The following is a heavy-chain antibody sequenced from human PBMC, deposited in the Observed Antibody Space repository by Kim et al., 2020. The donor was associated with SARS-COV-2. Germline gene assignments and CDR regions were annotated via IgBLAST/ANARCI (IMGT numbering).Heavy chain of an antibody. CDR3: ARDAVGYGMDV. J-gene: IGHJ6*02. V-gene: IGHV3-53*04. Sequence: STSYADAVKGRFTISGHNSKNTLYLQMNSLSAEDTAVYYWARDAVGYGMDVWGQGTTVTVSS. CDR2: ST. D-gene: IGHD1-26*01.